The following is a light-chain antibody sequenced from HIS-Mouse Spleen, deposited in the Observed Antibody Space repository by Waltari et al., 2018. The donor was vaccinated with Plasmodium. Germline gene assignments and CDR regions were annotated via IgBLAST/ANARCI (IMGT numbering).Light chain of an antibody. V-gene: IGLV2-11*01. J-gene: IGLJ1*01. Sequence: QSALTQPRSVPGSPGQPVTISCTGTSSDVGGYNYVSWYQQHPGKAPKRMIYDVSKRPSGVPDRFSGSKSGNTASLTISGLQAEDEADYYCCSYAGSYTFFVFGTGTKVTVL. CDR2: DVS. CDR1: SSDVGGYNY. CDR3: CSYAGSYTFFV.